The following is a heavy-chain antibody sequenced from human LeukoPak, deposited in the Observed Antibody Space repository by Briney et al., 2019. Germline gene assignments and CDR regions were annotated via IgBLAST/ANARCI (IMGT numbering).Heavy chain of an antibody. CDR1: GFTFSSYS. CDR3: VRGGSRSCSTCYSDAFDI. Sequence: PGGSLRLSCAASGFTFSSYSMNWVRQAPGKGLEWVSSISSSSSYIYYADSVKGRFTISRDNAKNSLYLQMNSPRAEDTAVYYCVRGGSRSCSTCYSDAFDIWGRGTMVTVSS. V-gene: IGHV3-21*01. D-gene: IGHD2-15*01. J-gene: IGHJ3*02. CDR2: ISSSSSYI.